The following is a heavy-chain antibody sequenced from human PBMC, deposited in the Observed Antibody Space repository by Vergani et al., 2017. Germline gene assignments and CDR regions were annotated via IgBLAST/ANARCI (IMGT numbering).Heavy chain of an antibody. V-gene: IGHV3-7*01. D-gene: IGHD2-2*01. CDR2: IKQDGSEK. Sequence: EVQLVESGGGLVQPGGSLRLSCAASGFTFSSYWMSWVRQAPGKGLEWVANIKQDGSEKYYVDSVKGRFTMSRDNAKNYLYLQMNSLRAEDTAVYYCARGMRYCSSTSCYVYYGMDVWGQGTTVTVSS. J-gene: IGHJ6*02. CDR3: ARGMRYCSSTSCYVYYGMDV. CDR1: GFTFSSYW.